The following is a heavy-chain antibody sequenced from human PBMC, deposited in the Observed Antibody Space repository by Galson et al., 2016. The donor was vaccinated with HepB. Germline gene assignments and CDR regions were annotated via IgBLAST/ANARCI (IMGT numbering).Heavy chain of an antibody. Sequence: SVKVSCKASGYTFTSYYMHWVRQAPGQGLEWMGIINPSGGSTSYAQKLQGRVTMTRDTSTSTVYMELSSLRSEDTALYYCAKAAQYCSSSSCRNWFDPWGQGTLVTVSS. V-gene: IGHV1-46*01. D-gene: IGHD2-2*01. CDR1: GYTFTSYY. J-gene: IGHJ5*02. CDR2: INPSGGST. CDR3: AKAAQYCSSSSCRNWFDP.